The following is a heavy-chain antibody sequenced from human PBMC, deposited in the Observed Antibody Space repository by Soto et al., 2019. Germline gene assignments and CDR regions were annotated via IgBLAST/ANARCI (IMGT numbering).Heavy chain of an antibody. D-gene: IGHD3-3*01. CDR2: ISGSGGST. CDR1: GFTFSSYA. V-gene: IGHV3-23*01. J-gene: IGHJ4*02. Sequence: GGSLRLSCAASGFTFSSYAMSWVRQAPGKGLEWVSAISGSGGSTYYADSGKGRFTISRDNSKNTLYLQMNSLRAEDTAVYYCAKDFYDFWSGYPQGYFDYWGQGTLVTVSS. CDR3: AKDFYDFWSGYPQGYFDY.